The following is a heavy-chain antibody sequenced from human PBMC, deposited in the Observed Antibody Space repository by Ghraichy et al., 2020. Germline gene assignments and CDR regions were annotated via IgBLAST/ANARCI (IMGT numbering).Heavy chain of an antibody. CDR1: GYTFTSYD. J-gene: IGHJ4*02. V-gene: IGHV1-8*01. CDR3: ARGVVAATHAFDY. D-gene: IGHD2-15*01. Sequence: ASVKVSCKASGYTFTSYDINWVRQATGQGLEWMGWMHPNSGNTGYAQKFQGRVTMTRNTSISTAYMELSSLRSEDTAVYYCARGVVAATHAFDYWGQGTLDTVSS. CDR2: MHPNSGNT.